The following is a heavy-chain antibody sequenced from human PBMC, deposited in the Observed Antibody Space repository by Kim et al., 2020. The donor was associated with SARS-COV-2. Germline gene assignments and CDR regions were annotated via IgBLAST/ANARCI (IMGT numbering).Heavy chain of an antibody. CDR3: ARPSFSNSLYSLDF. V-gene: IGHV5-51*01. D-gene: IGHD4-4*01. J-gene: IGHJ4*02. Sequence: YSPSFQGQVTISADKSISTAYLQWSSLKAPDTATYYCARPSFSNSLYSLDFWGQGTLVTVSS.